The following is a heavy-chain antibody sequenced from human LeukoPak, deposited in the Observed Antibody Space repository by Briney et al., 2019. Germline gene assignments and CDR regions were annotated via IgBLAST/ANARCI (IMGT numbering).Heavy chain of an antibody. CDR3: ARDCRSCSDNMYYFDY. V-gene: IGHV1-18*01. J-gene: IGHJ4*02. CDR1: GYTFTNYG. Sequence: ASVTVSCKASGYTFTNYGISWVRQAPGQGLEWMAWISAYDGNANYAQKLQGRVTMTTDTSTRTAYMELRSLRSDDTAMYYCARDCRSCSDNMYYFDYWGQGTLVTVSS. CDR2: ISAYDGNA. D-gene: IGHD2-15*01.